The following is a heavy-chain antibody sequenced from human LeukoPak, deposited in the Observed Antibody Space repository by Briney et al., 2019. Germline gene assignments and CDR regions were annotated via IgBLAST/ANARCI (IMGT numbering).Heavy chain of an antibody. D-gene: IGHD3-10*01. CDR2: FYYSGST. CDR3: ARGGYYGLGNDFRFDP. CDR1: GGSISSNRYY. Sequence: SETLSLTCTVSGGSISSNRYYWGWIRQPPGKGLEWIGSFYYSGSTYYNPSLKSRVTISVDTSKNQFSLKVSSVTAADTAVYYCARGGYYGLGNDFRFDPWGQGTLVTVSS. J-gene: IGHJ5*02. V-gene: IGHV4-39*07.